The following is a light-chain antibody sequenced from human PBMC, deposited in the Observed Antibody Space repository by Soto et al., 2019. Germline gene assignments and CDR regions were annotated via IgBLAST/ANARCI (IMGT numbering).Light chain of an antibody. CDR3: QQTYISPGT. Sequence: DIQVTQSPSSLSASVGDRVTITCRTSQGVSTFLNWYRQKPGEAPKLLIYAASTLHSGAPSRFSGSGSETDFTLTINSLQPEDFATYYCQQTYISPGTFGQGTKV. CDR2: AAS. J-gene: IGKJ2*01. V-gene: IGKV1-39*01. CDR1: QGVSTF.